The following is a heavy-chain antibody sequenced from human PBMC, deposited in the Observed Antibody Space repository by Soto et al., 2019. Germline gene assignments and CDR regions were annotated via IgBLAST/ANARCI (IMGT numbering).Heavy chain of an antibody. CDR2: IYSSGSS. V-gene: IGHV4-4*07. Sequence: VQLRESGPGLVKPSETLSLSCTVSGCSISGSYWCWVRQPAGKGLEWIGRIYSSGSSNYNPSLNSRLTMSLDTSKNQFSLKLRSVTAADTAIYYCARLFTVTTDYYFGMDVWGQGTTVTVSS. CDR3: ARLFTVTTDYYFGMDV. J-gene: IGHJ6*02. CDR1: GCSISGSY. D-gene: IGHD4-17*01.